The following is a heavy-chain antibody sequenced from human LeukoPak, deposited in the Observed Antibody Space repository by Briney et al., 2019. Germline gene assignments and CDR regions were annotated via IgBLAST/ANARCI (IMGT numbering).Heavy chain of an antibody. D-gene: IGHD6-19*01. Sequence: GGSLRLSCAASGFTFSSYAMSWVRQAPGKGLKWVSAISDNGASTYYADSVKGRFTISRDNSKNTLYLQMNSLRAEDTATYYCSKASNSGWYYFDYWGQGTLVTVSS. CDR1: GFTFSSYA. J-gene: IGHJ4*02. CDR2: ISDNGAST. CDR3: SKASNSGWYYFDY. V-gene: IGHV3-23*01.